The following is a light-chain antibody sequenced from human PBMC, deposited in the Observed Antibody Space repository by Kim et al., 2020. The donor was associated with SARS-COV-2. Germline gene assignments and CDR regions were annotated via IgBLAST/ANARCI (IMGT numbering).Light chain of an antibody. CDR3: QQYDDWPLT. V-gene: IGKV3-15*01. CDR2: GAS. J-gene: IGKJ4*01. CDR1: QSVDRD. Sequence: VTPGEKVPLSCRASQSVDRDLAWYQQTPGQAPRLLIYGASTRATGIPARFSGSGSGTEFTLTISSLQSEDFALYYCQQYDDWPLTFGGGTKVDIK.